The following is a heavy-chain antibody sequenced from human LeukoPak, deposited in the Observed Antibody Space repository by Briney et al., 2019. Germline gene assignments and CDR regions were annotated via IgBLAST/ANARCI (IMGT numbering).Heavy chain of an antibody. CDR1: GFNFINAW. Sequence: PGGSLRLSCAASGFNFINAWMTWVSQAPGKGLEWVALIKGKTDGGTTDYAAPVKGRFIISRDDSKNTLYLQMHSLQTEDTAVYYCTTHYPDSGSYNYWGQGTLVTVSS. D-gene: IGHD1-26*01. CDR2: IKGKTDGGTT. J-gene: IGHJ4*02. CDR3: TTHYPDSGSYNY. V-gene: IGHV3-15*01.